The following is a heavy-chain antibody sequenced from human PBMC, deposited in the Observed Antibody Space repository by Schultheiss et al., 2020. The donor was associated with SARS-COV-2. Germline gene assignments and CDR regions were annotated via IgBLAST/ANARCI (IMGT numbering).Heavy chain of an antibody. V-gene: IGHV5-51*01. CDR3: ARHVRITIFGVVPSDAFDI. J-gene: IGHJ3*02. Sequence: GGSLRLSCKGSGYSFTSYWIGWVRQMPGKGLEWMGIIYPGDSDTRYSPSFQGQVTISADKSISTAYLQWSSLKASDTAMYYCARHVRITIFGVVPSDAFDIWGQGTMVTVSS. CDR1: GYSFTSYW. D-gene: IGHD3-3*01. CDR2: IYPGDSDT.